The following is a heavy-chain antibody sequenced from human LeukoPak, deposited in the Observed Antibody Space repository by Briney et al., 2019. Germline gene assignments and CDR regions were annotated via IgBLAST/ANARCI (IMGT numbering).Heavy chain of an antibody. V-gene: IGHV4-31*03. Sequence: PSETLSLTCTVSGGSISSGGYYWSWIRQHPGKGLEWIGYIYYSGSTYYNPSLNSRVAISLDTSKNQFSLKLTSVTAADTAVYYCASRYCTSTSCYAFDIWGQGTMVTVSS. CDR2: IYYSGST. J-gene: IGHJ3*02. CDR1: GGSISSGGYY. CDR3: ASRYCTSTSCYAFDI. D-gene: IGHD2-2*01.